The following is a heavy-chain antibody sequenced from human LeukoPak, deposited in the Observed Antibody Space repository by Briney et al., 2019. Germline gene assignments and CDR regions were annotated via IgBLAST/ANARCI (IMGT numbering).Heavy chain of an antibody. D-gene: IGHD4-17*01. CDR3: AGRRTTVTTGGNYYYYYMDV. Sequence: ASVKVSCKASGYTFTGYYMHWVRQAPGQGLEWMGIINPSGGSTSYAQKFQGRVTMTRDMSTSTVYMELSSLRSEDTAVYYCAGRRTTVTTGGNYYYYYMDVWGKGTTVTVSS. V-gene: IGHV1-46*01. CDR2: INPSGGST. CDR1: GYTFTGYY. J-gene: IGHJ6*03.